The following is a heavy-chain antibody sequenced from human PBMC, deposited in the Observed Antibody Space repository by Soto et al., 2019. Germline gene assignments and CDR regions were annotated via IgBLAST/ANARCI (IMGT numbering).Heavy chain of an antibody. V-gene: IGHV3-7*05. CDR2: IKQDGSEK. Sequence: EVQLVESGGGLVQPGGSLRLSCAASGFTFSSYWMSWVRQAPGKGLEWVANIKQDGSEKYYVDSVKGRFTISRDNAKNSLYLQMNSLRAEDTAVYYCAREGVLMVYAPAWYFDLWGRGTLVTVSS. CDR1: GFTFSSYW. J-gene: IGHJ2*01. CDR3: AREGVLMVYAPAWYFDL. D-gene: IGHD2-8*01.